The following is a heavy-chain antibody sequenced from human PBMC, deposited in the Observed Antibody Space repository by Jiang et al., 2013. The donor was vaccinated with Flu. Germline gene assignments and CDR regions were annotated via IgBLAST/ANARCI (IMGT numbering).Heavy chain of an antibody. CDR1: GGSISSGGYY. V-gene: IGHV4-31*03. D-gene: IGHD4-17*01. CDR2: IYYSGST. CDR3: AREPTGYYYGMDV. J-gene: IGHJ6*02. Sequence: PGLVKPSQTLSLTCTVSGGSISSGGYYWSWIRQHPGKGLEWIGYIYYSGSTYYNPSLKSRVTISVDTSKNQFSLKLSSVTAADTAVYYCAREPTGYYYGMDVWGQGTTVTVSS.